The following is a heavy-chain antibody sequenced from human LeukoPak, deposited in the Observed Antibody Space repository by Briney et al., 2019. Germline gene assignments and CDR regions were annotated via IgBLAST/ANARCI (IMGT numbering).Heavy chain of an antibody. CDR1: GDSMRSFY. J-gene: IGHJ5*02. CDR2: IYHTGST. D-gene: IGHD1-7*01. Sequence: PSETLSLTCTVSGDSMRSFYWGWIRQPPGKGLEWIGYIYHTGSTNYNPSLKSRVTISVDTSKNQFSLKLSSLTAADTAVYYCARGNYVDWFDPWGQGTQVTVSS. CDR3: ARGNYVDWFDP. V-gene: IGHV4-59*01.